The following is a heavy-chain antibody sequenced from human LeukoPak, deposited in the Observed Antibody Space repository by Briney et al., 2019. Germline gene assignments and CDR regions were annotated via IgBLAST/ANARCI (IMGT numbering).Heavy chain of an antibody. CDR2: WHFASNK. D-gene: IGHD2-2*01. CDR3: ARDLCSTTSCFDY. Sequence: GGSLILSCAASGFTLSDHYIDWVRQAPGKGLEWVAWHFASNKYYAESVRGRFTMSRDNSKSTLYLQMDSLRVEDTAVYYCARDLCSTTSCFDYWGQGTLVSVSS. CDR1: GFTLSDHY. J-gene: IGHJ4*02. V-gene: IGHV3-33*08.